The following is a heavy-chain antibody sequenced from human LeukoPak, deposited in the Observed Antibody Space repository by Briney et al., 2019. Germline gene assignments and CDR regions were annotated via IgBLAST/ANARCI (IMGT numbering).Heavy chain of an antibody. CDR2: ISSSGSTI. Sequence: GGSLRLSCAASGFTFSSYEMNWVRQAPGKGLELVSYISSSGSTIYYADSVKGRFTISRDNAKNSLYLQMNSLRAEDTAVYYCAREGPVGVVAVPRGYFDYWGQGTLVTVSS. CDR3: AREGPVGVVAVPRGYFDY. D-gene: IGHD2-15*01. CDR1: GFTFSSYE. J-gene: IGHJ4*02. V-gene: IGHV3-48*03.